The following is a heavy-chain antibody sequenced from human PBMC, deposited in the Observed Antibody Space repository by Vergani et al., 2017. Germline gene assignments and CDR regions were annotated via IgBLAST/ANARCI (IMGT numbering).Heavy chain of an antibody. CDR2: ISSSSSYI. CDR1: GFTFSSYS. J-gene: IGHJ6*02. CDR3: ARVTPEEGKVVVVTAHDYGMDV. D-gene: IGHD2-21*02. V-gene: IGHV3-21*04. Sequence: EVQLVESGGGLVKPGGSLRLSCAASGFTFSSYSMNWVRQAPGKGLEWVSSISSSSSYIYYADSVKGRFTISRDNAKNSLYLQMNSLRAEDTALYYCARVTPEEGKVVVVTAHDYGMDVWGQGTTVTVSS.